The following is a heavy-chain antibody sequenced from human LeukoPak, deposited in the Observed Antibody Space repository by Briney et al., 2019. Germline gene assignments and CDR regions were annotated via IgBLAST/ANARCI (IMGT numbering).Heavy chain of an antibody. CDR2: TYYSGST. Sequence: PSETLSLTCAVYGVSFSGYYWDWIRQPPGKGLEWIGTTYYSGSTYYNPSLEDRVTISVDTSKNQFSLRLSSVNPADTAVYYCAKWLLFNRYYYGIDVWGRGTTVTVSS. D-gene: IGHD5-24*01. V-gene: IGHV4-34*01. CDR3: AKWLLFNRYYYGIDV. J-gene: IGHJ6*02. CDR1: GVSFSGYY.